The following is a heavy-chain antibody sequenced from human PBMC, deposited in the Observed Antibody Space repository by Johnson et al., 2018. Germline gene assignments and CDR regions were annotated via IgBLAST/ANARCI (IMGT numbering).Heavy chain of an antibody. CDR1: GFSVGDAW. V-gene: IGHV3-15*07. Sequence: VQLVESGGGLVKPGGSLRLSCTASGFSVGDAWMNWVRQVPGKGLEWVGRIKSKIYGGTADYAAPGKGRFVISTDDSTNKLFLQMSSLKSEDTAKYYCSTTPDRWYTVYWGQGTLVTVSS. CDR2: IKSKIYGGTA. J-gene: IGHJ4*02. D-gene: IGHD2-15*01. CDR3: STTPDRWYTVY.